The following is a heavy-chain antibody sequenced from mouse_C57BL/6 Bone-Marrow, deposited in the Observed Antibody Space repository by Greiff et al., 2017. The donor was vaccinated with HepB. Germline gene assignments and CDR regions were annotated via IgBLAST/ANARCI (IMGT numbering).Heavy chain of an antibody. CDR3: ARQEDYDRYYAMDY. J-gene: IGHJ4*01. D-gene: IGHD2-4*01. CDR2: ISSGGSYT. V-gene: IGHV5-6*01. CDR1: GFTFSSYG. Sequence: EVQGVESGGDLVKPGGSLKLSCAASGFTFSSYGMSWVRQTPDKRLEWVATISSGGSYTYYPDSVKGRFTISRDNAKNTLYLQMSSLKSEDTAMYYCARQEDYDRYYAMDYWGQKTSVTASS.